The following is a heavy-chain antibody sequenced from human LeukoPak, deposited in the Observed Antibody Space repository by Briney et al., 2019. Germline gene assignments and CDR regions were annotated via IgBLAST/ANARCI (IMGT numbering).Heavy chain of an antibody. Sequence: SETLSLTCTVSGGSISSYYWSWIRQPPGKGLEWIGRIYTSGSTNYNPSLKSRVTISVDTSKNQFSLKLSSVTAADTAVYYCARELWFGGLYFDYWGQGTLVTVSS. CDR3: ARELWFGGLYFDY. V-gene: IGHV4-4*08. CDR1: GGSISSYY. D-gene: IGHD3-10*01. J-gene: IGHJ4*02. CDR2: IYTSGST.